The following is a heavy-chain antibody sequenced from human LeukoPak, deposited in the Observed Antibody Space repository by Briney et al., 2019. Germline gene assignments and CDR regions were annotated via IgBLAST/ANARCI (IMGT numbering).Heavy chain of an antibody. CDR1: GGSISSSSYY. V-gene: IGHV4-39*07. CDR3: ARSTYCSGGSCSHNWFDH. CDR2: IYYSGST. J-gene: IGHJ5*02. D-gene: IGHD2-15*01. Sequence: SETLSLTCTVSGGSISSSSYYWGWIRQPPGKGLEWIVSIYYSGSTYYNPSLKSRVTISVDTSKNQFSLKLSSVTAADTAVYYCARSTYCSGGSCSHNWFDHWGQGTLVTVSS.